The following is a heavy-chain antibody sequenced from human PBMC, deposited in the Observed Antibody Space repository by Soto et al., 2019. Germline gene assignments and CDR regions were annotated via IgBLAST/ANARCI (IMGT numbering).Heavy chain of an antibody. CDR1: GGSISSGGYY. V-gene: IGHV4-31*03. J-gene: IGHJ5*02. CDR3: ATMTTGGHNWFDP. Sequence: SETLSLTCTVSGGSISSGGYYWSWIRQHPGKGLEWIGYIYYSGSTYYNPSLKSRVTISVDTSKNQFSLKLSSVTAADTAVYYCATMTTGGHNWFDPWGQGTLVTVSS. D-gene: IGHD4-17*01. CDR2: IYYSGST.